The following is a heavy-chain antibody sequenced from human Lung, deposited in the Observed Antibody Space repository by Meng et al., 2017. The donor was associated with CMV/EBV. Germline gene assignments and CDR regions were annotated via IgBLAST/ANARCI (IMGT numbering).Heavy chain of an antibody. CDR3: ARDLGYCSSTSCYYYYGMDV. D-gene: IGHD2-2*01. CDR2: IYYSGST. J-gene: IGHJ6*02. Sequence: SXTXSLXCTVSGGSISSYYWSWIRQPPGKGLEWIGYIYYSGSTNYNPSLKSRVTISVDTSKNQFSLKLGSVTAADTAVYYCARDLGYCSSTSCYYYYGMDVWGQGTTVTVSS. CDR1: GGSISSYY. V-gene: IGHV4-59*01.